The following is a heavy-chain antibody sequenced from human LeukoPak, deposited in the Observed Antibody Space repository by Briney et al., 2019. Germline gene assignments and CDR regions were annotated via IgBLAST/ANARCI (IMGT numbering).Heavy chain of an antibody. D-gene: IGHD6-6*01. CDR1: GFTFSSYA. V-gene: IGHV3-30*04. Sequence: GGSLRLSCAASGFTFSSYAMSWVRQAPGKGLEWVAVISYDGSNKYYADSVKGRFTISRDNSKNTLYLQMNSLRAEDTAVYYCARANLAYSSSSGRYYYYYYYMDVWGKGTTVTISS. CDR3: ARANLAYSSSSGRYYYYYYYMDV. J-gene: IGHJ6*03. CDR2: ISYDGSNK.